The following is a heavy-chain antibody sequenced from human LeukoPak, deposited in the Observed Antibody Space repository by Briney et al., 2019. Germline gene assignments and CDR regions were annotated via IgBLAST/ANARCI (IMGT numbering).Heavy chain of an antibody. CDR3: ERHRGCSGDSCKNWFDP. J-gene: IGHJ5*02. CDR1: GGSISDSY. D-gene: IGHD2-21*01. CDR2: IHYSGST. V-gene: IGHV4-59*01. Sequence: SETLSLTCTVSGGSISDSYWSWIRQPPGKGREWIAYIHYSGSTNYNPSLKRRVTISIDTSNNQFSLRLSSVTAADTAVYYCERHRGCSGDSCKNWFDPWGQGTLVTVSS.